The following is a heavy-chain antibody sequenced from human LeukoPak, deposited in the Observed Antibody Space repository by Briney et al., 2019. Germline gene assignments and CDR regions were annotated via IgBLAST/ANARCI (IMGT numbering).Heavy chain of an antibody. D-gene: IGHD5-12*01. CDR1: VFTVSSSY. CDR3: ARDQGSGYGGALGY. CDR2: IYSGGNT. Sequence: GGSLRLSCAASVFTVSSSYMSWVRQAPGRGLEWVSLIYSGGNTFYADSVKGRFTISRDNSKNTLYLQMNSLRAEDTAVYYCARDQGSGYGGALGYWGQGTLVTVSS. J-gene: IGHJ4*02. V-gene: IGHV3-53*01.